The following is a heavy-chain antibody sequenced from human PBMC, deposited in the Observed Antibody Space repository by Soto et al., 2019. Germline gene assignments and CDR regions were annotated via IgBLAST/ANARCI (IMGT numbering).Heavy chain of an antibody. CDR3: ASGEAKRGLKYCTNVVCSYYSGMDV. V-gene: IGHV1-18*01. D-gene: IGHD2-8*01. CDR2: ISAYNGNT. CDR1: GYTFTSYG. Sequence: ASVKVSCKASGYTFTSYGISWVRQAPGQGLEWMGWISAYNGNTNYAQKLQGRVTMTTDTSTSTAYMELRSLRSDDTAVYYCASGEAKRGLKYCTNVVCSYYSGMDVWGQGTTVTVSS. J-gene: IGHJ6*02.